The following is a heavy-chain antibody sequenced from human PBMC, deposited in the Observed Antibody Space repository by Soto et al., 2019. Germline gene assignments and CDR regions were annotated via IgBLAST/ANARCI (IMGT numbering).Heavy chain of an antibody. CDR3: ARTYSGYDYYYYYYMDV. Sequence: SGPTLVNPTQTLTLTCTFSGFPLSTSGMCVSWIRQPPGKALEWLARIDWDDDKYYSTSLKTRLTISKDTSKNQVVLTMTNMDPVDTATYYCARTYSGYDYYYYYYMDVWGKGTTVTVSS. CDR2: IDWDDDK. D-gene: IGHD5-12*01. J-gene: IGHJ6*03. V-gene: IGHV2-70*11. CDR1: GFPLSTSGMC.